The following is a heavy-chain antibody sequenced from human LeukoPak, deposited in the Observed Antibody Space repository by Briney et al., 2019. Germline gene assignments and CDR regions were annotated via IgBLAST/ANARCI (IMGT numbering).Heavy chain of an antibody. Sequence: ASLKVSCKASGYAFTNYGISWVRQAPGQGLEWIGWISAYNGYTNYAQKLQGRVTMTTDTSTSTAYMELRSLRSDDTAVYYCARDRYNSSWYLDYWGQGTLVTVSS. CDR3: ARDRYNSSWYLDY. CDR1: GYAFTNYG. J-gene: IGHJ4*02. CDR2: ISAYNGYT. V-gene: IGHV1-18*01. D-gene: IGHD6-13*01.